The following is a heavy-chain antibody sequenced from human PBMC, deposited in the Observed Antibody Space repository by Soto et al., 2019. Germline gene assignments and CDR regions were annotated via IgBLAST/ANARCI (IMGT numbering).Heavy chain of an antibody. CDR2: IDPSDSYT. D-gene: IGHD3-16*02. CDR1: GYSFTSYW. V-gene: IGHV5-10-1*01. J-gene: IGHJ4*02. Sequence: PGESRKISCKGSGYSFTSYWISWVRQMPGKGLEWMGRIDPSDSYTNYSPSFQGHVTISADKSISTAYLQWSSLKASDTAMYYCARHPFGAFGGVIDYYFDYWGQGPLVTVSS. CDR3: ARHPFGAFGGVIDYYFDY.